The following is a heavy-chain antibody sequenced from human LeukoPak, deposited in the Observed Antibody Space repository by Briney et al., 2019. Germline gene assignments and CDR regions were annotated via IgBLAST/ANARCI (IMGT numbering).Heavy chain of an antibody. V-gene: IGHV4-30-4*08. J-gene: IGHJ4*02. CDR1: GGSISSGDYY. D-gene: IGHD1-26*01. Sequence: PSETLSLTCTVSGGSISSGDYYWSWIRQPPGKGLEWIGYIYYSGNTYYNPSLKSRVTISVDTSKNQFSLKLSSVTAADTAVYYCAREGRGSYEFDYWARELWSPSPQ. CDR2: IYYSGNT. CDR3: AREGRGSYEFDY.